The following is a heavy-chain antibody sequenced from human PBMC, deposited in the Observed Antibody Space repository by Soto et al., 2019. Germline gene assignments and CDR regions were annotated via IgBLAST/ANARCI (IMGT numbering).Heavy chain of an antibody. Sequence: QVQLQESGPGLVKPSDTRSLTCAVSGYSIGSSNWWGWIRQPPGKGLEWIGYIYYSGTTYYNPSLKSRVTMSVDTSKNQFSLKLTSVTAVDTAVYYCARREIQGPIDSWGQGTLVTVSS. CDR2: IYYSGTT. CDR3: ARREIQGPIDS. J-gene: IGHJ4*02. V-gene: IGHV4-28*01. CDR1: GYSIGSSNW. D-gene: IGHD1-26*01.